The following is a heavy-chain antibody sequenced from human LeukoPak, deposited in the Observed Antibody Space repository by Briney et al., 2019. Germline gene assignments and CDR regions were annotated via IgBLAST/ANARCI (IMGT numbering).Heavy chain of an antibody. CDR2: INPDGGST. Sequence: EASVKVSCKASGYTFTSYYIHSVRQAPGQGLQWMGIINPDGGSTGYAQKVQGRVTITRDTSTSTVYMELSSLRPEDTAVYFCARTIAAAGTDFDYWGQGTLVTVSS. J-gene: IGHJ4*02. V-gene: IGHV1-46*01. D-gene: IGHD6-13*01. CDR1: GYTFTSYY. CDR3: ARTIAAAGTDFDY.